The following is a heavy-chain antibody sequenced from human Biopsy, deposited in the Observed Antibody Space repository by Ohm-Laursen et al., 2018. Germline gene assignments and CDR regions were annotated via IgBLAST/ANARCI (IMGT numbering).Heavy chain of an antibody. CDR3: ARGPHSGSHSCFDY. V-gene: IGHV1-69*13. D-gene: IGHD1-26*01. J-gene: IGHJ4*02. Sequence: SVKVSYKPSGGTFINYAISWVRQAPGQGLEWMGGIIPMFGTANYAQMFQGRVTISADESTSTSYMEPSSLTTEDTAIYYCARGPHSGSHSCFDYWGRGTLVTVSS. CDR2: IIPMFGTA. CDR1: GGTFINYA.